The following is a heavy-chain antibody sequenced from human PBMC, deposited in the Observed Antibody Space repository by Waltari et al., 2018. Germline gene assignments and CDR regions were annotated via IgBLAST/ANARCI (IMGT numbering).Heavy chain of an antibody. Sequence: EVKLLQSGGDLVQPGGSLRLSCAASGFTFSNYAMDVVRQAPGEGLECVSSISGSGDSVDSADSVNGRFTTSRDNSKNIMYLQMNSLRVEDTALYYCEVSSSSFGNYWGQGALVTVSS. CDR3: EVSSSSFGNY. J-gene: IGHJ4*02. CDR1: GFTFSNYA. V-gene: IGHV3-23*01. D-gene: IGHD6-6*01. CDR2: ISGSGDSV.